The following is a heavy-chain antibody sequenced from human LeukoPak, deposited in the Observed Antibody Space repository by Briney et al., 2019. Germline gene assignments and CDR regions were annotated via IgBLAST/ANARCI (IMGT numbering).Heavy chain of an antibody. CDR2: IRYDGSNK. J-gene: IGHJ4*02. V-gene: IGHV3-30*02. D-gene: IGHD3-3*01. CDR3: ARDYDFWSGYYTPTRGYFGY. CDR1: GFTFSGSG. Sequence: GGSLRLSCAASGFTFSGSGMHWVRRAPGKGLEWVTFIRYDGSNKYYTDSVKGRFTISRDNSKNTLYLQMDSLRAEDTAVYYCARDYDFWSGYYTPTRGYFGYWGQGTLVTVS.